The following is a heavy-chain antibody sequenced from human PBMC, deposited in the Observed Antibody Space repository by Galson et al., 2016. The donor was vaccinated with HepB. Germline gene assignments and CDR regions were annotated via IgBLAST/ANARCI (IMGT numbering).Heavy chain of an antibody. CDR2: VWYDESEV. V-gene: IGHV3-33*03. CDR3: AKDRTVTRRGRSFDQ. Sequence: SLRLSCATSGFTYSYYAMHWVRQAPGKGLEWLATVWYDESEVSYADSVKGRFTISRDNSKNLLYLHMRTLRAEDTALYYCAKDRTVTRRGRSFDQWGRGTLVTVSS. D-gene: IGHD4-17*01. CDR1: GFTYSYYA. J-gene: IGHJ4*02.